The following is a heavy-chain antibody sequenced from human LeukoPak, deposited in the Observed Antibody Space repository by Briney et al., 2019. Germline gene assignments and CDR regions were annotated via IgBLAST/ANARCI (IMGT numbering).Heavy chain of an antibody. CDR1: GFTFSSYS. CDR3: ARDAVAGIDY. J-gene: IGHJ4*02. CDR2: ISSSSSYI. V-gene: IGHV3-21*01. Sequence: GGSLRLSCAASGFTFSSYSMNWVRQAPGKGLEWVSSISSSSSYIYYADSVKGRFTISRDNAKNSLYLQMNSLTAEDTAVYYCARDAVAGIDYWGQGTLVTVSS. D-gene: IGHD6-19*01.